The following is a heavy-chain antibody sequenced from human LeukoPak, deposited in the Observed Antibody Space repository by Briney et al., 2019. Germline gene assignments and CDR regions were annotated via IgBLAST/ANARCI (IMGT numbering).Heavy chain of an antibody. CDR2: IYYSGST. Sequence: SQTLPLTCTVSGGSISSGDYYWSWIRQPPGKGLEWIGDIYYSGSTYYNPSLKSPVTISVDTSKNQFSLKLSSVTAADTAVYYCASYSKALFDYWGQGTLVTVSS. D-gene: IGHD4-11*01. CDR1: GGSISSGDYY. J-gene: IGHJ4*02. V-gene: IGHV4-30-4*08. CDR3: ASYSKALFDY.